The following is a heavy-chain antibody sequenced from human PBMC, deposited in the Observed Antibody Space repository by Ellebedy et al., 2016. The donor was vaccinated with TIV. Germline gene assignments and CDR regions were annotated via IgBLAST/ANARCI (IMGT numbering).Heavy chain of an antibody. CDR2: IFYSGST. D-gene: IGHD6-13*01. Sequence: MPSETLSLTCTVSGGSMKNYYWTWIRQPPGKGLEWLGQIFYSGSTNYNPSLKSRVTISGDTSKNQFSLRLSSVTAADTAVYYCARVVWQQPVSYALDIWGQGTMVTVSS. J-gene: IGHJ3*02. V-gene: IGHV4-59*01. CDR1: GGSMKNYY. CDR3: ARVVWQQPVSYALDI.